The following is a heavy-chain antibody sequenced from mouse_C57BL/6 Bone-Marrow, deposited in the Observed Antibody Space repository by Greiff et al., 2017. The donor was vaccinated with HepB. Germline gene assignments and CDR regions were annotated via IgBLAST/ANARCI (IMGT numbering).Heavy chain of an antibody. CDR3: TNDYGSVLWFAY. CDR2: IDPETGGT. CDR1: GYTFTDYE. V-gene: IGHV1-15*01. Sequence: QVQLQQSGAELVRPGASVTLSCKASGYTFTDYEMHWVKQTPVHGLEWIGAIDPETGGTAYNQKFKGKAILTADKSSSTAYMELRSLTSEDSAVYYCTNDYGSVLWFAYWGQGTLVTVSA. D-gene: IGHD1-1*01. J-gene: IGHJ3*01.